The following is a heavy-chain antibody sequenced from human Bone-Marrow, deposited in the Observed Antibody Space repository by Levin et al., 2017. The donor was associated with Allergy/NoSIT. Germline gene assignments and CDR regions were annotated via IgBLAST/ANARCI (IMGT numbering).Heavy chain of an antibody. J-gene: IGHJ6*02. CDR1: GGSIGTSCCY. CDR3: TRSVDVAVAGIFYYGMDV. V-gene: IGHV4-39*01. CDR2: IYYSGAI. D-gene: IGHD6-19*01. Sequence: SQTLSLTCTVSGGSIGTSCCYWGWIRQSPGKGLGWVVRIYYSGAIYYNPSLGRRVTISADTSKNEFSLNLRSVTAPDTAIYYCTRSVDVAVAGIFYYGMDVWGQGTSVTVSS.